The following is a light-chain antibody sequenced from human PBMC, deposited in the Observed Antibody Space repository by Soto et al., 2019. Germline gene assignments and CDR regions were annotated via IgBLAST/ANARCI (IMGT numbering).Light chain of an antibody. V-gene: IGLV2-14*01. CDR2: EVT. Sequence: QSVLTQPASVSGSPGQSITISCTGTSTDVTGRNYVSWYQQHPGKAPKVIIYEVTNRPSGISDRFSGSKSGNTASLTISGLQAEDEADYYCCSYTTNDLRIFGGGTKLTVL. CDR3: CSYTTNDLRI. J-gene: IGLJ2*01. CDR1: STDVTGRNY.